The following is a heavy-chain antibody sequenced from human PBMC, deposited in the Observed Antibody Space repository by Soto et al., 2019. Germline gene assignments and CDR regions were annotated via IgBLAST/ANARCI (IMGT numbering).Heavy chain of an antibody. J-gene: IGHJ5*02. CDR3: AREEGNWFDP. CDR2: IYYSGST. CDR1: GGSISSSSYY. Sequence: PSETLSLTCTVSGGSISSSSYYWGWIRQPPGKGLEWIGSIYYSGSTNYNPSLKSRVSISVDTSKNQLSLKLSSVTAADTAVYYCAREEGNWFDPWGQGTLVTVSS. V-gene: IGHV4-39*07.